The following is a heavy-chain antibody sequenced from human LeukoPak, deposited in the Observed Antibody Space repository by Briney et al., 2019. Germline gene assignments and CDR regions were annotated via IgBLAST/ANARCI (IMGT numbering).Heavy chain of an antibody. CDR1: GFTFSSYD. D-gene: IGHD3-16*01. CDR2: IGTAGDT. Sequence: GGSLRLSCAASGFTFSSYDMHWVRHATGKGLEWVSAIGTAGDTYYPGSVKGRFTISRENAKNSLYLQMNSLRAGDTAVYYCARDRWGSRILSYGMDVWGQGTTVTVSS. J-gene: IGHJ6*02. CDR3: ARDRWGSRILSYGMDV. V-gene: IGHV3-13*01.